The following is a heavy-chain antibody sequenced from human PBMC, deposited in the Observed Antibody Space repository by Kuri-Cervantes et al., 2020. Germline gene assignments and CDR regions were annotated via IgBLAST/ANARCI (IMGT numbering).Heavy chain of an antibody. V-gene: IGHV1-2*02. D-gene: IGHD3-3*01. CDR3: ARGFGVVSEYDFDY. CDR1: GYTFTGNY. Sequence: ASVMVSCKTSGYTFTGNYMHWGLHPPGQGLEWMGWISPNSGGTNYAQKFKGRVTMTRDTSINTAFMDLSSLTSDDTAVYYCARGFGVVSEYDFDYWGQGTLVTVSS. J-gene: IGHJ4*02. CDR2: ISPNSGGT.